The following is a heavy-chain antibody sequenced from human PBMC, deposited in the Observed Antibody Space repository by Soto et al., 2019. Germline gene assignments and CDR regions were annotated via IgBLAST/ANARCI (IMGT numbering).Heavy chain of an antibody. Sequence: SVKVSCKASGGTFSSYAISWVRQAPGQGLEWMGGIIPIFGTANYAQKFQGRVTITADESTSTAYMELSSLRSEDTAVYYCASWAGAAAGTRFWYFDLCGRGTLVTGSS. V-gene: IGHV1-69*13. D-gene: IGHD6-13*01. J-gene: IGHJ2*01. CDR2: IIPIFGTA. CDR1: GGTFSSYA. CDR3: ASWAGAAAGTRFWYFDL.